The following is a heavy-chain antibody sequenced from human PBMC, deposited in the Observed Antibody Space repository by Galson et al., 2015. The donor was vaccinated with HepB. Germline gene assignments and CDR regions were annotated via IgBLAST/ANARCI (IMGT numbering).Heavy chain of an antibody. Sequence: CAISGDSVSRDTVGWNWIRQSPSRGLEWLGRTYYRSKGDSDYAISVKSRIIINADSSTNQFFLQLNSVTPEDTAVYYCTRVAHLGRGMNVWGQGTPVTV. D-gene: IGHD3-10*01. CDR2: TYYRSKGDS. CDR3: TRVAHLGRGMNV. V-gene: IGHV6-1*01. J-gene: IGHJ6*02. CDR1: GDSVSRDTVG.